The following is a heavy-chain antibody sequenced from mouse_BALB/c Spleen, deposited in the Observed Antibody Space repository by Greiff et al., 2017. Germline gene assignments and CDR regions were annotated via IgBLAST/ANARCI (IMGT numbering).Heavy chain of an antibody. V-gene: IGHV2-4-1*01. Sequence: VQLQQSGPGLVQPSQSLSITCTVSGFSLTSYGVHWVRQSPGKGLEWLGVIWSGGSTDYNAAFISRLSISKDNSKSQVFFKMNSLQADDTAIYYCARNSPYGNYDYFDYWGQGTTLTVSS. CDR1: GFSLTSYG. D-gene: IGHD2-1*01. J-gene: IGHJ2*01. CDR3: ARNSPYGNYDYFDY. CDR2: IWSGGST.